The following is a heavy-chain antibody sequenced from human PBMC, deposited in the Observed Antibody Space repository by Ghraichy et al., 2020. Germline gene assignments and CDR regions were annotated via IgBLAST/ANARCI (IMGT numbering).Heavy chain of an antibody. CDR3: ARGKVLRWDAFDI. J-gene: IGHJ3*02. D-gene: IGHD4-23*01. Sequence: ESLNISCTVSGGSISSYYWSWIRQPPGKGLEWIGYIYYSGSTNYNPSLKSRVTISVDTSKNQFSLKLSSVTAADTAVYYCARGKVLRWDAFDIWGQGTMVTVSS. CDR2: IYYSGST. V-gene: IGHV4-59*01. CDR1: GGSISSYY.